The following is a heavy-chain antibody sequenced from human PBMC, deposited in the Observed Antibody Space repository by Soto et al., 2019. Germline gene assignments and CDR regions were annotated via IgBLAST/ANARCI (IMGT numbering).Heavy chain of an antibody. CDR2: IINGGNT. J-gene: IGHJ4*02. Sequence: PSETLSLTCAVYGGSFSGDYWSWIRQPPGKGLEWIGEIINGGNTNYNPSLKSRVTVSADTSKNQFSLKLTSMTAADTAVYYCARRVYYDVLTGWYFDSWGQGNLVTVSS. CDR3: ARRVYYDVLTGWYFDS. V-gene: IGHV4-34*12. D-gene: IGHD3-9*01. CDR1: GGSFSGDY.